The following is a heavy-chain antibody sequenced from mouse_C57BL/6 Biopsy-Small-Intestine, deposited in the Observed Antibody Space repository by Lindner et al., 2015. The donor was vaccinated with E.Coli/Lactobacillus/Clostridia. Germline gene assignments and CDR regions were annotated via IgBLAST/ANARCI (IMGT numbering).Heavy chain of an antibody. J-gene: IGHJ2*01. Sequence: QLQESGPELVKPGASVKISCKASGYAFSSSWMNWVKQRPGKGLEWIGRIYPGDGDTNYNGKFKGKATLTADKSSSTAYMQLSSLTSEDSAVYFCARGTEIFDYWGQGTTLTVSS. CDR3: ARGTEIFDY. D-gene: IGHD3-3*01. CDR1: GYAFSSSW. CDR2: IYPGDGDT. V-gene: IGHV1-82*01.